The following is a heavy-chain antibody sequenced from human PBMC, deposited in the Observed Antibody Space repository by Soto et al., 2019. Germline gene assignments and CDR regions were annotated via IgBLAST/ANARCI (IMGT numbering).Heavy chain of an antibody. D-gene: IGHD3-3*01. J-gene: IGHJ4*01. CDR2: IYYSGST. V-gene: IGHV4-39*01. CDR3: ATYYGGNPFVY. CDR1: GGSISSSSYY. Sequence: PSETLSLTCTVSGGSISSSSYYWGWIRQPPGKGLEWIGSIYYSGSTYYNPSLKSRLTISVDTSKNQFSLKLNSVTATDTAVYYCATYYGGNPFVYWGHGTLVTVSS.